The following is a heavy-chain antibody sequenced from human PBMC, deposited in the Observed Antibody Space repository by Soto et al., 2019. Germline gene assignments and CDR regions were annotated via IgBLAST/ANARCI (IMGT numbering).Heavy chain of an antibody. J-gene: IGHJ6*02. V-gene: IGHV1-46*01. CDR1: GYTFTSYY. CDR2: INPSGGST. Sequence: QVQLVQSGAEVKKPGASVKVSCKASGYTFTSYYMHWVRQAPGQELEWMGIINPSGGSTSYAQKFQSRVTMTRDTSTSTVYMELSSLRSEDTAVYYCARDLFTLPTGYYYGLDVWGQWTTVTVSS. CDR3: ARDLFTLPTGYYYGLDV. D-gene: IGHD4-4*01.